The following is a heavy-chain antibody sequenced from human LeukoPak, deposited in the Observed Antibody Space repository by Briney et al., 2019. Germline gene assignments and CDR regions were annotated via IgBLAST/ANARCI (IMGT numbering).Heavy chain of an antibody. Sequence: GASVKVSCKASGGTFSSYAISWARQAPGQGLEWMGGIIPIFGTANYAQKFRGRVTITADKSTSTAYMELSSLRSEDTAVYYCARDSDVAFDYWGQGTLVTVSS. CDR1: GGTFSSYA. J-gene: IGHJ4*02. D-gene: IGHD5-12*01. V-gene: IGHV1-69*06. CDR3: ARDSDVAFDY. CDR2: IIPIFGTA.